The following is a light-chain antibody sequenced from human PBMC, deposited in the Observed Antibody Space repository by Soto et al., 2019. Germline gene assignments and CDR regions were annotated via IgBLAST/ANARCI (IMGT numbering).Light chain of an antibody. Sequence: VMTQSPATLSVYKGERATLSCRASQSVSSNLAWYQQKPGQAPRLLIYGASTRATGIPARFSGSGSGTDFALTISRVEPEDFAIYFCQQYGSSPRTFGQGTKVAIK. CDR3: QQYGSSPRT. CDR1: QSVSSN. J-gene: IGKJ1*01. CDR2: GAS. V-gene: IGKV3-15*01.